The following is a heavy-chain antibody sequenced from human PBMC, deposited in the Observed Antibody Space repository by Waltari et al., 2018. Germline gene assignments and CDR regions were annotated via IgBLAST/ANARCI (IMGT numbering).Heavy chain of an antibody. CDR2: MKNKIDGGTI. D-gene: IGHD7-27*01. Sequence: EVLLVEAGGSLVKPGGSLRLSCAGSGFSFSNAWMNWVRQAPGKGLEWVGRMKNKIDGGTIDYAAPLKGRFTISRDDSKNTLYLQRNSLKIEDTAVYYCTTRTWADGFDIWGQGTMVTVSS. V-gene: IGHV3-15*02. J-gene: IGHJ3*02. CDR3: TTRTWADGFDI. CDR1: GFSFSNAW.